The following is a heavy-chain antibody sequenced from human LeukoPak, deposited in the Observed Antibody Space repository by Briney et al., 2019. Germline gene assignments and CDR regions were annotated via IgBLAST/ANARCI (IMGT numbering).Heavy chain of an antibody. CDR3: AKETPDIVVVPAAIFAP. V-gene: IGHV3-23*01. D-gene: IGHD2-2*02. Sequence: GGSLRLSCAASGFTFSSYAMSWVRQAPGKGLEWVSAISGSGGSTYYADSVKGRFTISRDNSKNTLYLQMNSLRAEDTAVYYCAKETPDIVVVPAAIFAPWGQGTLVTVSS. J-gene: IGHJ5*02. CDR1: GFTFSSYA. CDR2: ISGSGGST.